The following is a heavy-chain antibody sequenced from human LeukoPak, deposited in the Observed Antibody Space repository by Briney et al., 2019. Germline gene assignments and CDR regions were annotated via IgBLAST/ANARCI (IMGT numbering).Heavy chain of an antibody. CDR1: GCTFTTYA. J-gene: IGHJ4*02. V-gene: IGHV1-3*01. Sequence: ASVKVSCKASGCTFTTYAMHWVRQAPGQRLEWMGWINAGNGNTKYSQKFQARVTITRDTSASTAYMELSSLRSEDTAVYYCARDPIGSRWPYYFDYWGQGTLVTVSS. CDR3: ARDPIGSRWPYYFDY. D-gene: IGHD6-13*01. CDR2: INAGNGNT.